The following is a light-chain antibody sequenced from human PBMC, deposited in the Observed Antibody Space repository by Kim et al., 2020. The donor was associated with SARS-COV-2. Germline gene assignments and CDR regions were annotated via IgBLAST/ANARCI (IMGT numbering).Light chain of an antibody. Sequence: SPGEGAPLSSRTSQSVDSSYIAWYQQKPGQSPRLLLYGASFRASGIPDRFSGTGSGTDFSLTIRRLEPDDFAVYYCQLYGASPGTFGQGTKVDIK. CDR2: GAS. J-gene: IGKJ1*01. V-gene: IGKV3-20*01. CDR1: QSVDSSY. CDR3: QLYGASPGT.